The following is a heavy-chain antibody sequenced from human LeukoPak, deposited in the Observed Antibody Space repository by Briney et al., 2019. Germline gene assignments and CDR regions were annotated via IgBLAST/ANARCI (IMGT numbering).Heavy chain of an antibody. CDR3: AREDYYDSSGFGGGY. D-gene: IGHD3-22*01. CDR2: IYSGGST. J-gene: IGHJ4*02. Sequence: PGGSLRLSCAASGSTVSSNYMSWVRQAPGKGLEWVSVIYSGGSTYYADSVKGRFTISRDNSKNTLYLQMNSLRAEDTAVYYCAREDYYDSSGFGGGYWGQGTLVTVSS. CDR1: GSTVSSNY. V-gene: IGHV3-53*01.